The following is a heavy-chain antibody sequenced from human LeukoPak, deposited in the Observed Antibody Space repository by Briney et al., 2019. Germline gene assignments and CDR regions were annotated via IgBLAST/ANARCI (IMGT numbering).Heavy chain of an antibody. CDR2: ISSDGYDK. D-gene: IGHD6-19*01. Sequence: PGGSLRLSCAASGFTFNTYPMHWVRQAPGKGLEWVAVISSDGYDKHNADSVKGRFTISRDNAKNTLYLQMNSLRAEDTAVYYCARDPPGSSGTHYWGQGTLVTVSS. J-gene: IGHJ4*02. CDR3: ARDPPGSSGTHY. CDR1: GFTFNTYP. V-gene: IGHV3-30-3*01.